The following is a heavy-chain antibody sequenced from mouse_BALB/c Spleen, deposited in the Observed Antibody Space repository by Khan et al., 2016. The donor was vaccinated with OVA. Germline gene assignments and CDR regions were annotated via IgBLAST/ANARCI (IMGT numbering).Heavy chain of an antibody. Sequence: QVQLQESGAELVRTGASVKLSCKGSGYTFSSYNLHWVKQSPGQGLEWIGVINPNNGDSNFNEKFKSKATLTVDRFSYTAYMQLSSLTSEDSAVYYCTRSGYSTFAYWGQGTLVTVSA. D-gene: IGHD2-5*01. J-gene: IGHJ3*01. V-gene: IGHV1S81*02. CDR1: GYTFSSYN. CDR3: TRSGYSTFAY. CDR2: INPNNGDS.